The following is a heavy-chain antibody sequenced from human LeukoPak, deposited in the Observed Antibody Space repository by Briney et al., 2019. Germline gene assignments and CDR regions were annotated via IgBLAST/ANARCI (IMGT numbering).Heavy chain of an antibody. D-gene: IGHD3-10*01. CDR2: INHSGST. J-gene: IGHJ4*02. CDR3: ARGVTPSLWFGESVGGYLDY. V-gene: IGHV4-34*01. Sequence: SETLSLTCAVYGGSFSGYYWSWIRQPPGKGQEWIGEINHSGSTNYNPSLKSRVTISVDTSTNQFSLKLSSVTAADTAVYYCARGVTPSLWFGESVGGYLDYWGQGTLVTVSS. CDR1: GGSFSGYY.